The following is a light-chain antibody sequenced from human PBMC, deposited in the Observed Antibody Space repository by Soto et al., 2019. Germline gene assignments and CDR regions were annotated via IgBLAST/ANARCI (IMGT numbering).Light chain of an antibody. V-gene: IGKV4-1*01. J-gene: IGKJ1*01. CDR2: WAS. Sequence: DIVMTQSPDSLAVSLGERDTINCKSSQSVLYTSNNKNYLAWYQQKAGQPPKLLIYWASTRESGVPDRFSGSGSGTDFTLTISSLQAEDVAVYYCQQYYSTLWTFGQGTKVEIK. CDR3: QQYYSTLWT. CDR1: QSVLYTSNNKNY.